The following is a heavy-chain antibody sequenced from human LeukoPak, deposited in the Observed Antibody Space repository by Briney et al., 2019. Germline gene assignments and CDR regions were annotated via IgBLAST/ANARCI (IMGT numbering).Heavy chain of an antibody. CDR3: ARGQELDDGVFDS. V-gene: IGHV3-7*05. J-gene: IGHJ4*02. CDR2: IKRDGSEE. CDR1: KFTFSSSW. D-gene: IGHD1-1*01. Sequence: PGGSLRLSCVASKFTFSSSWMSWVRQAPGKGLEWVANIKRDGSEEYYVDSVKGRFTISRDNSKNTVYLQMNILRVEDTAIYYCARGQELDDGVFDSWGQGTLVTVSA.